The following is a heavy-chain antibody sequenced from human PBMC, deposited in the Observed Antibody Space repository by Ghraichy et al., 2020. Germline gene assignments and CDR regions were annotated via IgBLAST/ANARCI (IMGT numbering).Heavy chain of an antibody. CDR1: GGSISSSSYY. J-gene: IGHJ5*02. Sequence: SETLSLTCTVSGGSISSSSYYWGWIRQPPGKGLEWIGSIYYSGSTYYNPSLKSRVTISVDTSKNQFSLKLSSVTAADTAVYYCARHRESSSWSGDWFDPWGQGTLVTVSS. D-gene: IGHD6-13*01. CDR3: ARHRESSSWSGDWFDP. V-gene: IGHV4-39*01. CDR2: IYYSGST.